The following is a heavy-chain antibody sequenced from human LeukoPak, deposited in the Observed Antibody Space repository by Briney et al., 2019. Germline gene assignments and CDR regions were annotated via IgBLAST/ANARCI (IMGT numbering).Heavy chain of an antibody. CDR2: ISGSGGST. D-gene: IGHD3-22*01. CDR1: GFTFSRSS. V-gene: IGHV3-23*01. Sequence: PGGSLRLSCAASGFTFSRSSMSWVRQAPGKGLEWVSAISGSGGSTYYADSVKGRFTISRDNSKNTLYLQMNSLRAEDMAVYYCAKVNNYDSSGYLDYWGQGTLVTVSS. J-gene: IGHJ4*02. CDR3: AKVNNYDSSGYLDY.